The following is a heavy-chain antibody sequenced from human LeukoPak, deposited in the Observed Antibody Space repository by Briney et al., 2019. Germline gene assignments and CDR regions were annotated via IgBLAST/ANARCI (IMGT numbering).Heavy chain of an antibody. Sequence: GGSLRLSCVASGFSFSTYAMYWVRQSPGKGLEWVSSISGTASRRDYGGSVKGRFTISRDNAKNTLNLQMNSLRAEDTAVYYCARDRGNQRGYYYYYMDVWGKGTTVTVSS. J-gene: IGHJ6*03. CDR2: ISGTASRR. CDR3: ARDRGNQRGYYYYYMDV. D-gene: IGHD1-14*01. V-gene: IGHV3-23*01. CDR1: GFSFSTYA.